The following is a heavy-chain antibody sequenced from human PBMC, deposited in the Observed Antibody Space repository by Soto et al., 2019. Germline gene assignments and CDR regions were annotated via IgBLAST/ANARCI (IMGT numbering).Heavy chain of an antibody. CDR2: IYWDADK. CDR3: AHRVLRTVFGLVTTSAVYFDF. CDR1: GFSLTTSGVG. J-gene: IGHJ4*02. Sequence: QITLNESGPTVVRPTETLTLTCRFSGFSLTTSGVGVGWIRQSPGKAPEWLALIYWDADKRYSASLKSRLTIPKDTSKNQVVLTVSDLDPTDTATYYCAHRVLRTVFGLVTTSAVYFDFWGQGTPVAVSS. V-gene: IGHV2-5*02. D-gene: IGHD3-3*01.